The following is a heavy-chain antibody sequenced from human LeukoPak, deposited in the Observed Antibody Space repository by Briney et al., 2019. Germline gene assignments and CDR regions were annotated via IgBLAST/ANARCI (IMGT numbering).Heavy chain of an antibody. CDR2: ISGSGGST. J-gene: IGHJ1*01. CDR1: GFTFSSYA. V-gene: IGHV3-23*01. D-gene: IGHD3-22*01. Sequence: GGSLRLSCAASGFTFSSYAMSWVRQAPGKGLEWVSAISGSGGSTYYADSVKGRFTISRDNSKNTLYLQMNSLRAEDTAVYYCAKGELITMIVVVITEYFQHWGQGTLVTVSS. CDR3: AKGELITMIVVVITEYFQH.